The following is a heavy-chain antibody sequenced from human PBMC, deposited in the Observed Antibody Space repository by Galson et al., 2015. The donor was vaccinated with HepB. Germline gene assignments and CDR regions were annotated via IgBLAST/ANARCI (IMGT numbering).Heavy chain of an antibody. CDR1: EFTFSSYA. Sequence: SLRLSCAASEFTFSSYAMYWVRQAPGKGLEWVAFISYDGSKKYYADSVKGRFTISRDNSENTLYLQMNSLRAEDTAVYYCVRDPAAGTTLVPRGFDYWGQGTPVTVSS. CDR2: ISYDGSKK. J-gene: IGHJ4*02. V-gene: IGHV3-30-3*01. D-gene: IGHD6-13*01. CDR3: VRDPAAGTTLVPRGFDY.